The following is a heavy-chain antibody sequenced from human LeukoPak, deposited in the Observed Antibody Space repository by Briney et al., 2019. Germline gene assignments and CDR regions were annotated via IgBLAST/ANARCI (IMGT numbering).Heavy chain of an antibody. D-gene: IGHD3-22*01. CDR3: ASQPQTRYYYDSSGYYSFDY. J-gene: IGHJ4*02. CDR2: ISWNSGSI. CDR1: GFTFDDYA. V-gene: IGHV3-9*01. Sequence: PGRSLRLSCAASGFTFDDYAMHWVRPAPGKGLEWVSGISWNSGSIGYADSVKGRFTISRDNAKNSLYLQMNSLRAEDTALYYRASQPQTRYYYDSSGYYSFDYWGQGTLVTVSS.